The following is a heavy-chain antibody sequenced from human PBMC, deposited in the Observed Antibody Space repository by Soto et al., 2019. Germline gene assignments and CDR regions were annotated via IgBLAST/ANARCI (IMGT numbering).Heavy chain of an antibody. J-gene: IGHJ4*02. D-gene: IGHD4-17*01. CDR3: ARGVYGGTQGFDY. Sequence: QVQLVESGGGVVQPGRSLRLSCAAYGYTFRSNAMHWVRQAPGKGLEWVAVISYDGSNKYYADSVKGRFTISRDNSKNTLYLQMNSLRAEDTAVYYCARGVYGGTQGFDYWGQGTLVTVSS. CDR1: GYTFRSNA. V-gene: IGHV3-30-3*01. CDR2: ISYDGSNK.